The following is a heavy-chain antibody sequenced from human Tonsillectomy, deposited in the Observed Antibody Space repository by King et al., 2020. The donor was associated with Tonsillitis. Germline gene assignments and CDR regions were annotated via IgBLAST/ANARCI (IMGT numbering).Heavy chain of an antibody. J-gene: IGHJ4*02. Sequence: VQLVESGGGLVKPGGSLRLSCAASGFTFSNAWMSWVRQAPGKGLEWVGRIKSKTDGGKTDYAAPVKGRFTISRDDSKNTLYLQMNSLKTEDTAVYYCTTVSKAALSYWGQGTLVTVSS. CDR2: IKSKTDGGKT. CDR1: GFTFSNAW. D-gene: IGHD6-6*01. CDR3: TTVSKAALSY. V-gene: IGHV3-15*01.